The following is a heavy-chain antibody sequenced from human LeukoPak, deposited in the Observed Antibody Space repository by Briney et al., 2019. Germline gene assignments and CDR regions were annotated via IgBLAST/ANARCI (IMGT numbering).Heavy chain of an antibody. CDR3: ARGSTMLRGVNWYFDL. CDR1: GFTFSSYD. D-gene: IGHD3-10*01. Sequence: GGSLRLSCAASGFTFSSYDMHWVRQATGKGLEWVSAIGTAGDPYYPGSVKGRFTISRENAKNSLYLQMSSLRAGDTAVYYCARGSTMLRGVNWYFDLWGRGTLVTVSS. V-gene: IGHV3-13*05. CDR2: IGTAGDP. J-gene: IGHJ2*01.